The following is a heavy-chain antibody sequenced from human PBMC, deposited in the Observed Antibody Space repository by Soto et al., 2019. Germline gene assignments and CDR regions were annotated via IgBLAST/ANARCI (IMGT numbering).Heavy chain of an antibody. V-gene: IGHV3-30*03. J-gene: IGHJ6*02. D-gene: IGHD5-18*01. CDR3: ARMGQYSYGYDYYYGMDV. Sequence: QVQLVESGGGVVQPGRSLRLSCAASGFTFSSYGMHWVRQAPGKGLEWVAVISYDGSNKYYADSVKGRFTISRDNSKNPLYLQMNSLRAEDTAVYYCARMGQYSYGYDYYYGMDVWGQGTTVTVSS. CDR2: ISYDGSNK. CDR1: GFTFSSYG.